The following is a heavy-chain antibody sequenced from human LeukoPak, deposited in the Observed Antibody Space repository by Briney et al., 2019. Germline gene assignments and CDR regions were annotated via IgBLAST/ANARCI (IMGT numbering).Heavy chain of an antibody. Sequence: GGSLRLSCIASGFTFGDYGMSSVRQAPGEGLEWVGFIRSKPYGGTTEYAASVKGRFTISRDDSKSIAYLQMNSLKTEDPAVYFCTGSFGELSFFDYWGQGTLVTVSS. V-gene: IGHV3-49*04. CDR1: GFTFGDYG. J-gene: IGHJ4*02. CDR2: IRSKPYGGTT. CDR3: TGSFGELSFFDY. D-gene: IGHD3-10*01.